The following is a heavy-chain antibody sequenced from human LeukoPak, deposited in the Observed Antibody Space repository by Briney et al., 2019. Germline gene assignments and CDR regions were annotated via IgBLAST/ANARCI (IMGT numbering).Heavy chain of an antibody. J-gene: IGHJ4*02. CDR1: GGTFSSYA. V-gene: IGHV1-69*13. CDR2: IIPIFGTA. CDR3: ARSGYGGNSGDYFDY. D-gene: IGHD4-23*01. Sequence: ASVKVSCKASGGTFSSYAISWVRQAPGQGLEWMGGIIPIFGTANYAQEFQGRVTITADESTSTAYMELSSLRSEDTAVYYCARSGYGGNSGDYFDYWGQGTLVTVSS.